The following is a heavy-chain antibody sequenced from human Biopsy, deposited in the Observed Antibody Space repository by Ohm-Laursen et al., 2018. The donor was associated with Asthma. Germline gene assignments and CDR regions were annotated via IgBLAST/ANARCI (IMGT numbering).Heavy chain of an antibody. D-gene: IGHD3-22*01. V-gene: IGHV4-39*01. CDR3: VRHQYSSSWSTFDY. J-gene: IGHJ4*02. Sequence: GTLSLTCTVSGGSMSSSSYSWGWIRQPPGKGPEWIGSISYTGNTDIPSLRSRVTLSVDTSKNNFSLKLTSVTAADTAVYFCVRHQYSSSWSTFDYWGQGALVTVSS. CDR1: GGSMSSSSYS. CDR2: ISYTGNT.